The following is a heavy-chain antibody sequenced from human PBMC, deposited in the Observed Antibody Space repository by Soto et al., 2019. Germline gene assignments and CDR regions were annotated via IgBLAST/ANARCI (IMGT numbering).Heavy chain of an antibody. CDR1: GFTFGFYA. J-gene: IGHJ5*02. D-gene: IGHD2-21*02. V-gene: IGHV3-33*01. CDR3: ARSPVWHCGGDCHSGWFDP. Sequence: QVQLVESGGGVVQPGRSLRLSCAASGFTFGFYAMHWVRQAPGKGLEWVGIIWYDGRNKYYADSVKGRFTISRDNSKNTLFLQMNSLRAEDTAVYYCARSPVWHCGGDCHSGWFDPWGQGTLVTVSS. CDR2: IWYDGRNK.